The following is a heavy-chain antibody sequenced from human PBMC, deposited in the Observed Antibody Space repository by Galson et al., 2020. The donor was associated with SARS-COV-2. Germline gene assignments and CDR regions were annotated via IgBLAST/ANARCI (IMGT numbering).Heavy chain of an antibody. D-gene: IGHD2-8*01. J-gene: IGHJ6*03. CDR1: GGSFSDYS. CDR3: ARGGSRPIMVFDYYYFYMDL. CDR2: ISHSVST. Sequence: SETLSLTCAVYGGSFSDYSWTCVRQPPGKGLEWIGEISHSVSTNYSPSLKSRVFMSVDTSKNQFSLKLRSVTAADTAVYYCARGGSRPIMVFDYYYFYMDLWGKGTTVTVSS. V-gene: IGHV4-34*01.